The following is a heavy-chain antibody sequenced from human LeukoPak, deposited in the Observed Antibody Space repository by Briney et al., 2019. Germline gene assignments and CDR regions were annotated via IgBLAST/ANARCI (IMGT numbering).Heavy chain of an antibody. CDR1: GSSISNGNSY. CDR2: IHTSGTT. D-gene: IGHD5-24*01. Sequence: SETLSLTCTVSGSSISNGNSYWNWIRQPAGKGLEWIGRIHTSGTTNYNPSPKSRVTISVDTSKNQFSLNLNSATAADTAVYYCAREQRWLQSLDYRGQGNLVTVSS. CDR3: AREQRWLQSLDY. J-gene: IGHJ4*02. V-gene: IGHV4-61*02.